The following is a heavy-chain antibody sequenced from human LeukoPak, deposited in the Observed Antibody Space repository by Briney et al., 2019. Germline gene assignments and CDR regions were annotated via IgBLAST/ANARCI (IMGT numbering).Heavy chain of an antibody. CDR3: ARVKDPGGYYYYYYMDV. Sequence: PSETLSLTCTVSGGSISSSSYYWGWIRQPPGKGLEWIGSIYYSGSTYYNPSLKSRVTISVDKSKNQFSLKLSSVTAADTAMYYCARVKDPGGYYYYYYMDVWGKGTTVTVSS. CDR2: IYYSGST. D-gene: IGHD3-16*01. V-gene: IGHV4-39*07. CDR1: GGSISSSSYY. J-gene: IGHJ6*03.